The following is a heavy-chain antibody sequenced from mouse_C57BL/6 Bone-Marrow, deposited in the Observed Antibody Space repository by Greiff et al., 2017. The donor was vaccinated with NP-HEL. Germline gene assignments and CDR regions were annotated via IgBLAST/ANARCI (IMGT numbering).Heavy chain of an antibody. CDR3: ARKTTRYFDY. V-gene: IGHV1-82*01. Sequence: VKLQQSGPELVKPGASVKISCKASGYAFSSSWMNWVKQRPGKGLEWIGRIYPGDGDTNYNGKFKGKATLTADKSSSTAYMQLSSLTSEDSAVYFCARKTTRYFDYWGQGTTLTVSS. D-gene: IGHD1-1*01. CDR1: GYAFSSSW. CDR2: IYPGDGDT. J-gene: IGHJ2*01.